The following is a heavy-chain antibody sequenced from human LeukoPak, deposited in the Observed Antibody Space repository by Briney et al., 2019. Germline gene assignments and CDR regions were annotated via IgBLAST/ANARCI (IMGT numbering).Heavy chain of an antibody. CDR2: IKSKTDGGTT. J-gene: IGHJ5*02. Sequence: AGGSLRLSCAASGFTFSNAWMTWVRQAPGKGLEWVGRIKSKTDGGTTDYAAPVKGRFTISRDNSKNTLYLQMNSLRAEDTAVYYCANTNNPGIAVAGTPYNWFDPWGQGTLVTVSS. CDR1: GFTFSNAW. CDR3: ANTNNPGIAVAGTPYNWFDP. D-gene: IGHD6-19*01. V-gene: IGHV3-15*01.